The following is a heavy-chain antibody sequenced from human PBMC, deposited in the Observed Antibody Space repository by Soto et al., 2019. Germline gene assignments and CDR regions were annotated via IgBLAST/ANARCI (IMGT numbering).Heavy chain of an antibody. CDR3: ARFGGYSGYDSLDY. V-gene: IGHV1-3*01. J-gene: IGHJ4*02. CDR2: INAGNGNT. CDR1: GYTFTSYA. Sequence: QVQLVQSGAEVKKPGASVKVSCKASGYTFTSYAMHWVRQAPGQRLEWMGWINAGNGNTKYSQKFQGRVTITRDTSARTAYMKLSSLRSEDTAVYYCARFGGYSGYDSLDYWGQGTLVTVSS. D-gene: IGHD5-12*01.